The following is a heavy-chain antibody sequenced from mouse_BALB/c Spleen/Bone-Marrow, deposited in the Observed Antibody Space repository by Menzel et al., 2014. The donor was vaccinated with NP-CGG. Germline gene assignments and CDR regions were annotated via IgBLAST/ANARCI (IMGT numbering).Heavy chain of an antibody. V-gene: IGHV1-7*01. J-gene: IGHJ4*01. CDR3: ASPYRYGYYAMDY. CDR1: GYTFTSYW. D-gene: IGHD2-12*01. CDR2: INPSTGYT. Sequence: VQLQQSGAELAKPGASVKMSCKASGYTFTSYWMHWVKQRPGQGLEWIGYINPSTGYTEYNQKFKDKATLTADKSSSTAYMQLSSLTSEDSAVYYCASPYRYGYYAMDYWGQGTSVTVSS.